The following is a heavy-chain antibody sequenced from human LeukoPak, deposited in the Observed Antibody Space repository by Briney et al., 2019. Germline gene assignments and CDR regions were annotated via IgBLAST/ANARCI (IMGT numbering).Heavy chain of an antibody. V-gene: IGHV3-7*01. CDR2: IKQDGSEK. J-gene: IGHJ4*02. Sequence: PGGSLRLSCAASGFTFSSYWMSWVRQAPGKGLEWVANIKQDGSEKYYVDSVKGRFTISRDNAKNSLYLQMNSLRAEDTAVYYCAKDRSPWTVSYFDYWGQGTLVTVSS. D-gene: IGHD4-17*01. CDR3: AKDRSPWTVSYFDY. CDR1: GFTFSSYW.